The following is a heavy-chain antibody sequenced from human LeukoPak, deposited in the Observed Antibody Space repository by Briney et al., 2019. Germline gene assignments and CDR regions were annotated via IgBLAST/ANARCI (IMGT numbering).Heavy chain of an antibody. D-gene: IGHD6-13*01. CDR3: ARAQQQLVYSWFDP. CDR2: IYSGGNT. V-gene: IGHV3-66*01. CDR1: GFTVSSNY. J-gene: IGHJ5*02. Sequence: SGGSLRLSCAASGFTVSSNYMSWVRQAPGKGLEWVSVIYSGGNTYYADSVKGRFSNSRDNSKNTLYLQMNSLRADDTAVYYCARAQQQLVYSWFDPWGQGTLVTVSS.